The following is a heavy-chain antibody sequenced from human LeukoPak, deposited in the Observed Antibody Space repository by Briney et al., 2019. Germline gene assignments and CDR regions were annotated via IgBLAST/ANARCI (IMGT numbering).Heavy chain of an antibody. J-gene: IGHJ4*02. CDR3: ARGGLRYFDWFLGY. V-gene: IGHV4-34*01. CDR2: INHSGST. Sequence: PSETLSLTCAVYGGSFSGYYWSWIRQPPGKGLEWIGEINHSGSTNYNPSLKSRVTISVDTSKNQFSLKLSSVTAADTAVYYCARGGLRYFDWFLGYWGQGTLVTVFS. CDR1: GGSFSGYY. D-gene: IGHD3-9*01.